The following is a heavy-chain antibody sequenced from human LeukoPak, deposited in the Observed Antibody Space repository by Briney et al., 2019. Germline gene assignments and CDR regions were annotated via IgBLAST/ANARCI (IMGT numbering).Heavy chain of an antibody. D-gene: IGHD3-10*01. Sequence: SETLSLTCTASGGSITGGSYYWAWIRQSPGKGLEWIGSVYYSGSTHYSSSLKSRVTISVDTSKNQFSLKLNSVTAADTAVYYCARHYGPWGQGTLVTVSS. CDR1: GGSITGGSYY. CDR3: ARHYGP. CDR2: VYYSGST. J-gene: IGHJ5*02. V-gene: IGHV4-39*01.